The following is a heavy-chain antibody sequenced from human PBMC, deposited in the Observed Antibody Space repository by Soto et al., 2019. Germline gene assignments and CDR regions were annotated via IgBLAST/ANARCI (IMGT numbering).Heavy chain of an antibody. D-gene: IGHD4-17*01. Sequence: ASVKVSCKASGYTFTSYGISWVRQAPGQGLEWMGWISAYNGNTNYAQKLQGRVTMTTDTSTSTAYMELRSLRSDDTAVYYCARDTRIEVTTRAWYFDYWGQGTLVTVSS. J-gene: IGHJ4*02. CDR1: GYTFTSYG. V-gene: IGHV1-18*01. CDR3: ARDTRIEVTTRAWYFDY. CDR2: ISAYNGNT.